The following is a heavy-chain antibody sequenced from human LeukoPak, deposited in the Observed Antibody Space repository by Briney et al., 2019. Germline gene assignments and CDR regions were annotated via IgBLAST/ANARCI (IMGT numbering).Heavy chain of an antibody. J-gene: IGHJ4*02. CDR1: GFSFSSYS. CDR3: ARPWGNWIPDY. V-gene: IGHV3-30-3*01. D-gene: IGHD1-1*01. Sequence: GGSLRLSCAASGFSFSSYSMQWSCHGPDKGLEWVAVFLFDGSSKYYAGSVKGRFTISRDTSKNTLYLQLTRLRPEDTAVYYCARPWGNWIPDYWGQGTLVTVSS. CDR2: FLFDGSSK.